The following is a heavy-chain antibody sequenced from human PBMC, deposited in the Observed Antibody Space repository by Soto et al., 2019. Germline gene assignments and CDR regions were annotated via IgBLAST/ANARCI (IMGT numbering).Heavy chain of an antibody. CDR2: MSGSSSTR. CDR1: GFTFSNYA. V-gene: IGHV3-23*01. Sequence: GGSLRLSCVVSGFTFSNYAMSWVRQAPGGGLEWVSSMSGSSSTRYYADSVRGRFTISRDRSKNTPYLQMSSRRAEDTAVYYCAKNQERELPRVIDFWGQGTLVTVSS. CDR3: AKNQERELPRVIDF. J-gene: IGHJ4*02. D-gene: IGHD1-7*01.